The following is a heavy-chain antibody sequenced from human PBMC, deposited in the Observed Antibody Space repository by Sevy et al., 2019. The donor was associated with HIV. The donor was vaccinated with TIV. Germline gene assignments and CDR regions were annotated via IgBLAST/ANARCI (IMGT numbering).Heavy chain of an antibody. D-gene: IGHD5-12*01. Sequence: SETLSLTCTVPGGSISSYYWSWIRQPPGKGLEGIGYIYYSGSTNYNPSLKSRVTISVDTSKNLFSLTLSSVTAADTAVYYCARAKSEYSGYDWWYFDYWGQGTLVTVSS. J-gene: IGHJ4*02. CDR2: IYYSGST. CDR3: ARAKSEYSGYDWWYFDY. CDR1: GGSISSYY. V-gene: IGHV4-59*01.